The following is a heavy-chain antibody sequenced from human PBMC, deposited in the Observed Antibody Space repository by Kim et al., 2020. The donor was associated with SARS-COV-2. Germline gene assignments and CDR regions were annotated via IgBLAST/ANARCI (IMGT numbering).Heavy chain of an antibody. CDR3: AASPSIATGPRS. J-gene: IGHJ4*02. CDR1: GSRFTSYG. Sequence: ASVKVSCKASGSRFTSYGFHWVRQAPGQGLEWMGWISAYNGYTNSAQSFQGRVTMTTDTSTSTAYMELANLKSADTAVYYCAASPSIATGPRSWGQGTLVTVSS. V-gene: IGHV1-18*04. D-gene: IGHD1-1*01. CDR2: ISAYNGYT.